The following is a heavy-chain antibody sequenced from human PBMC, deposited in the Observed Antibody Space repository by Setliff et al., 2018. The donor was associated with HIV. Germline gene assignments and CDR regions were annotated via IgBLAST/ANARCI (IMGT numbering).Heavy chain of an antibody. D-gene: IGHD3-10*01. Sequence: GGSLRLSCAASGFTFSSYAMSWVRQAPGKGLEWVSAISGSRGSTFYADSVKGRFTISRDNSKNTLHLQMNSLRVEDTAVYYCAKAHPGAYNWGQGTMVTVSS. CDR2: ISGSRGST. CDR3: AKAHPGAYN. V-gene: IGHV3-23*01. J-gene: IGHJ3*02. CDR1: GFTFSSYA.